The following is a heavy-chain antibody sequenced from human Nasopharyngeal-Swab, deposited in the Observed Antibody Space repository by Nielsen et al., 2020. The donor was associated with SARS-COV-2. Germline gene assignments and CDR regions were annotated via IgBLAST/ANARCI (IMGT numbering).Heavy chain of an antibody. CDR3: ARVEGYSMGFPYFDY. V-gene: IGHV3-11*05. D-gene: IGHD6-13*01. CDR2: ISSSSSYT. J-gene: IGHJ4*02. Sequence: GESLKISCAASGFTFSDYYMSWIRQAPGKGLEWVSYISSSSSYTNYADSVKGRFTISRDNAKNSLYLQMNSLRAEDPAVYYCARVEGYSMGFPYFDYWGQGTLVTVSS. CDR1: GFTFSDYY.